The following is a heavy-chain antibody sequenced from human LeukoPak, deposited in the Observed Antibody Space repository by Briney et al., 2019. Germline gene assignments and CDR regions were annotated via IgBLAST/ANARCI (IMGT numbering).Heavy chain of an antibody. CDR2: ITWDGGST. J-gene: IGHJ4*02. Sequence: PGGSLRLSCAASGFTFDDYTMHWVRQAPGKGLEWVSLITWDGGSTFYADSVKGRFTISRDNSRNSLSLQMSSLRSEDTAFYYCATERQKYFDYWGQGTLVTVFS. CDR3: ATERQKYFDY. V-gene: IGHV3-43*01. CDR1: GFTFDDYT.